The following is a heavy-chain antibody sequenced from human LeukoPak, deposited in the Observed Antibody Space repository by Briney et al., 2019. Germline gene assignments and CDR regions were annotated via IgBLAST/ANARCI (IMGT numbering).Heavy chain of an antibody. CDR1: GFTFNTYA. Sequence: GGSLRLSCAASGFTFNTYAMDWVRQAPGKGLEWVSAISDSGGSTYYADSVKGRFTISRDNSKNTVYLQIHRLRAEDTAVYYCAKGKGSSSSSIDWWGQGTLVTVSS. D-gene: IGHD2-15*01. CDR2: ISDSGGST. V-gene: IGHV3-23*01. CDR3: AKGKGSSSSSIDW. J-gene: IGHJ4*02.